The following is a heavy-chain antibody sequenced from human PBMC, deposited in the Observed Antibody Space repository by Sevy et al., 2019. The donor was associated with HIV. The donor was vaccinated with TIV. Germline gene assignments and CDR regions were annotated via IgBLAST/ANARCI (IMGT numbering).Heavy chain of an antibody. Sequence: GGSLRLSCAASGFSFSMFGVSWVRQAPGKGLQWVSTFSGRDGTTYYADSVKGRFTVSRDNSKNTLYLQMSSLRDDDTAVYYCAKGRQWISGRFGTYFDYWGQGILVNVSS. J-gene: IGHJ4*02. CDR1: GFSFSMFG. CDR3: AKGRQWISGRFGTYFDY. D-gene: IGHD5-12*01. CDR2: FSGRDGTT. V-gene: IGHV3-23*01.